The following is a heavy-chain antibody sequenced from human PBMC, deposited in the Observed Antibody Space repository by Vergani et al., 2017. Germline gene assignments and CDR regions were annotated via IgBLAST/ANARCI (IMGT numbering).Heavy chain of an antibody. J-gene: IGHJ5*02. CDR2: TWYDGNNK. CDR3: ARDLRLLYNRFDP. D-gene: IGHD1-14*01. V-gene: IGHV3-33*01. CDR1: GFTFNHYG. Sequence: QVQLVESGGGVVQPGRSLRLSCAASGFTFNHYGMHWVRQAPGKGLEWVAVTWYDGNNKQYADSVKGRFTISSDNSKSTVYLQMNSLRDEDKGVYYCARDLRLLYNRFDPWGQGTLVTVSS.